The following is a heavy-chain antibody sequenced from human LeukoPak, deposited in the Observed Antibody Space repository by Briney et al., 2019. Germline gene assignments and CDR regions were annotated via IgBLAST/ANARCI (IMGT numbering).Heavy chain of an antibody. CDR2: IYYNGKT. Sequence: PSETLSLTCSVSGGSISTHYWSWIRQPPGKGLEWIGYIYYNGKTYYYPSLQSRLTTTVHTSNNLFSLMLTSVTAADTALYYCARLLDNDSSGYPDTFDMWGQGTMDSV. CDR3: ARLLDNDSSGYPDTFDM. V-gene: IGHV4-59*11. D-gene: IGHD3-22*01. CDR1: GGSISTHY. J-gene: IGHJ3*02.